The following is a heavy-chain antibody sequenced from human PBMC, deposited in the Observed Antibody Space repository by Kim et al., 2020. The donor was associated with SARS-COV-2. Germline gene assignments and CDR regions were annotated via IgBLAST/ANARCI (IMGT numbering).Heavy chain of an antibody. J-gene: IGHJ3*02. Sequence: GGSLRLSCAGSGFTFSTYAMGWVHQAPGKGLDWVSRISSSGSTTYYADSVRGRFTISRDNSENTLYLQMNSLRAEDTAIYYCASQGARHVFDIWGQGTMVTVSS. V-gene: IGHV3-23*01. CDR1: GFTFSTYA. CDR2: ISSSGSTT. CDR3: ASQGARHVFDI.